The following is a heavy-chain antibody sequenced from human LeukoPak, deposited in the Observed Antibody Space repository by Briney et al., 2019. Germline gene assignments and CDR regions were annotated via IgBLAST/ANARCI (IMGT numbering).Heavy chain of an antibody. V-gene: IGHV3-30-3*01. CDR1: GFTFSSYA. CDR3: ARGVAAAGTYYYYMDV. Sequence: PGGSLRLSCAASGFTFSSYAMHWVRQAPGKGLEWVAVISYDGYNKYYADSVKGRFTISRDNSMNTLYLQMNSLRAEDTAVYYCARGVAAAGTYYYYMDVWGKGTTVTVSS. J-gene: IGHJ6*03. CDR2: ISYDGYNK. D-gene: IGHD6-13*01.